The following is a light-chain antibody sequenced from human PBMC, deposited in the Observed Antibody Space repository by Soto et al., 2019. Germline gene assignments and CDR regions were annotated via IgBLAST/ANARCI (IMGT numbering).Light chain of an antibody. CDR3: CSSGGSPTYV. Sequence: QSVLTQPASVSGSPGQSITISCTGTSSDVDSYNYVSWYQQHPGKAPKLMIYEVSNRPSGVSNRFSASKSGNTASLTISGLKVEDEADYYCCSSGGSPTYVFGTGTKLTVL. V-gene: IGLV2-14*01. CDR1: SSDVDSYNY. J-gene: IGLJ1*01. CDR2: EVS.